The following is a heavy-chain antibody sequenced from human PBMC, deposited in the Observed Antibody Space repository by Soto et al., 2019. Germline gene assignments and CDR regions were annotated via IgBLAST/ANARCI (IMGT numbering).Heavy chain of an antibody. J-gene: IGHJ4*02. D-gene: IGHD3-9*01. Sequence: EVQLVESGGGLVQPGGSLRLSCAASGFTFSSYWMHWVRQAPGKGLVWVARINSDGSSTSYADSVKGRFTISRDNAKNTLYLQMNSLRAEDTAVYYCAREEENDILTGYYFDYWGQGTLVTVSS. CDR1: GFTFSSYW. V-gene: IGHV3-74*01. CDR3: AREEENDILTGYYFDY. CDR2: INSDGSST.